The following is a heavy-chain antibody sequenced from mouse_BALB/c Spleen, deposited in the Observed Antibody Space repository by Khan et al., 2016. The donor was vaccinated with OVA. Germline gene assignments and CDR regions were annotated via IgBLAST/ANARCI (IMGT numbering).Heavy chain of an antibody. Sequence: EVQLKQSGPELMKPGASVKISCKASGYSFTSYYIHWVMQRHGESLEWIGYIDPFSGGSTYNQNFKGKATLTVDKSSSTAYIHLSNLTSEDSAVYYCTGHGYVAWFTYWGQGTLVTVSA. V-gene: IGHV1S135*01. CDR2: IDPFSGGS. D-gene: IGHD2-2*01. J-gene: IGHJ3*01. CDR3: TGHGYVAWFTY. CDR1: GYSFTSYY.